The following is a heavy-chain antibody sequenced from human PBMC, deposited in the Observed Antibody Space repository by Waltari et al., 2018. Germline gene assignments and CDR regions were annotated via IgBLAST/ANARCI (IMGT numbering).Heavy chain of an antibody. J-gene: IGHJ4*02. V-gene: IGHV1-69*08. D-gene: IGHD2-21*01. CDR2: SIPIFGTA. CDR1: GGTFSSYA. CDR3: ARDQRDLGQDCGGDCYEG. Sequence: QVQLVQSGAEVKKPGSSVKVSCKASGGTFSSYAISWVRQAPGQGLEWMGRSIPIFGTANYEQKFQGRGTITADKSTSTAYMELSSMRSEDTAVDYCARDQRDLGQDCGGDCYEGWGQGTLVTVSS.